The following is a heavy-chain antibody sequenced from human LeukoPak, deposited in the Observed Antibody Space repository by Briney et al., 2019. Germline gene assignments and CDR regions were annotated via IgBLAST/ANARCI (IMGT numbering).Heavy chain of an antibody. Sequence: ASMKVSCKASGYTFTNYGISWVRQAPGQGLEWMGWISAYNGNTNYAQKLQGRATMTTDTSTSTAYMEVRSLTSDDTAVYYCARDHSGGVTKGDYWGQGTLVTVSS. V-gene: IGHV1-18*01. CDR1: GYTFTNYG. CDR2: ISAYNGNT. D-gene: IGHD4-17*01. CDR3: ARDHSGGVTKGDY. J-gene: IGHJ4*02.